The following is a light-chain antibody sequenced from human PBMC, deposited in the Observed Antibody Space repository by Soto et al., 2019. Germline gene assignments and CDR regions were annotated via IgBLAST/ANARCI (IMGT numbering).Light chain of an antibody. J-gene: IGKJ4*01. CDR3: QQYGSSPQLT. CDR2: GAS. V-gene: IGKV3-20*01. CDR1: QSVSSSY. Sequence: EIVLTQSPGTLSLSPGERATLSCRASQSVSSSYLAWYQQKPGQAPRLLIYGASSRATGIPDRFSGSGSGTAYTLTISRLEPADFAVYYCQQYGSSPQLTFGEGTKVEIK.